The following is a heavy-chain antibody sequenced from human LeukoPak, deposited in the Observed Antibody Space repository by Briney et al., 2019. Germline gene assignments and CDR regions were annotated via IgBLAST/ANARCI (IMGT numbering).Heavy chain of an antibody. CDR3: ARDVAAAPWFDP. Sequence: GGSLRLSCAASGFTFSNAWMSWVRQAPGKGLEWVAVIWYDGSNKYYADSVKGRFTISRDNSKNTLYLQMNSLRAEDTAVYYCARDVAAAPWFDPWGQGTLVTVSS. D-gene: IGHD6-13*01. V-gene: IGHV3-33*08. CDR1: GFTFSNAW. CDR2: IWYDGSNK. J-gene: IGHJ5*02.